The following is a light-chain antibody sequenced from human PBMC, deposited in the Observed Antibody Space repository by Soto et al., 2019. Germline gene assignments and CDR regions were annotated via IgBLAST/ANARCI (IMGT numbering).Light chain of an antibody. Sequence: EVVMTQSPATLSVSPGEGATLSCRASQGFGDTLAWYQHKPGQTPRLLIYDTSTRATGVPARFSGSRSGTEFTLTINSLQSEDVAVYYCQRYNNWPLTFGGGTKVESK. V-gene: IGKV3-15*01. CDR3: QRYNNWPLT. CDR2: DTS. CDR1: QGFGDT. J-gene: IGKJ4*01.